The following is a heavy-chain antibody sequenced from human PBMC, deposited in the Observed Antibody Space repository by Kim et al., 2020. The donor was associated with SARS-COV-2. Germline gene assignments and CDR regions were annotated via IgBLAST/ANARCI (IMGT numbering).Heavy chain of an antibody. V-gene: IGHV3-15*06. J-gene: IGHJ3*02. CDR3: TAHDAFDI. CDR2: GGTT. Sequence: GGTTNYPAPLEGRFTNSRDDSKNPLYLQLPSLTTEDTAVYYCTAHDAFDIWGHGTMVTVSS.